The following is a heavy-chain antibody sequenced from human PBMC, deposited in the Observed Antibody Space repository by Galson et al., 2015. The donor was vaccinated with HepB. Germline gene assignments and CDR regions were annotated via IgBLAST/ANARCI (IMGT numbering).Heavy chain of an antibody. CDR3: ARGARMVRGVIDAFDI. V-gene: IGHV5-51*01. D-gene: IGHD3-10*01. Sequence: QSGAEVKKPGESLKISCKGSGYSFTSYWIGWVRQMPGKGLEWMGIIYPGDSDTRYSPSFQGQVTISADKSISTAYLQWSSLKASDTAMYYCARGARMVRGVIDAFDIWGQGTMVTVSS. J-gene: IGHJ3*02. CDR2: IYPGDSDT. CDR1: GYSFTSYW.